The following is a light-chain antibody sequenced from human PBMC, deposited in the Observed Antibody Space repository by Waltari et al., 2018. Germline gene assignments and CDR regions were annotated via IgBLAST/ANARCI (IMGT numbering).Light chain of an antibody. Sequence: DIQMTQSPSTLSASVGDRVTLTCRACQSISSSLAWYQQEPGQAPKPLIYKASSLESGVPSRFSGSGSGTEFTLTISSLQPDDFATYYCQQYNSYPYTFGQGTKLEIK. CDR2: KAS. CDR3: QQYNSYPYT. CDR1: QSISSS. J-gene: IGKJ2*01. V-gene: IGKV1-5*03.